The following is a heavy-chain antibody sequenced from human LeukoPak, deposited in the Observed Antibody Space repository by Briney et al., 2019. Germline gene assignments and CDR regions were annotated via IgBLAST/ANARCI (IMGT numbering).Heavy chain of an antibody. V-gene: IGHV3-33*01. J-gene: IGHJ4*02. Sequence: GRSLRLSCAASGFTFSSHGMHWVRQAPGKGLEWVAVVWSDGTNKYYADSVKGRFIISRDNSRNTLYLQMNSLRAEDTAVYYCARDDNVDLIYLDYRGQGTLVTVSS. CDR3: ARDDNVDLIYLDY. D-gene: IGHD1-1*01. CDR1: GFTFSSHG. CDR2: VWSDGTNK.